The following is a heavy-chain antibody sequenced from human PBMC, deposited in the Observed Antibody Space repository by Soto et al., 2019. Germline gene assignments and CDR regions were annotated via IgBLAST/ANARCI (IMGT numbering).Heavy chain of an antibody. D-gene: IGHD5-18*01. J-gene: IGHJ2*01. V-gene: IGHV3-53*04. Sequence: EVQLVESGGGLVQPGGSLRLSCAASGFTVSSNYMSWVRQAPGKGLEWVSVIYSGGSTYYADSVKGRFTISRHNSKNTLYLQMNSLRAEDTAVYYCARGGRIAASHWYFDLWGRGTLVTVSS. CDR2: IYSGGST. CDR1: GFTVSSNY. CDR3: ARGGRIAASHWYFDL.